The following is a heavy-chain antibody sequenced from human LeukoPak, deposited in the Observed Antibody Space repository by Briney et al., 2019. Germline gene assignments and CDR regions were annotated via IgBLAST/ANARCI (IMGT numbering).Heavy chain of an antibody. J-gene: IGHJ4*02. D-gene: IGHD2-15*01. CDR3: ALDLRGAAWSLDY. CDR1: GFTFRNYG. CDR2: VSDSGSSA. Sequence: GGSLRLSCAASGFTFRNYGMSWVRQAPGKGLEWVSVVSDSGSSAYYTDSVKGRFTISRDNSKNTLYLQMNSLRPEDTAVYYCALDLRGAAWSLDYWGQGTLVTVSS. V-gene: IGHV3-23*01.